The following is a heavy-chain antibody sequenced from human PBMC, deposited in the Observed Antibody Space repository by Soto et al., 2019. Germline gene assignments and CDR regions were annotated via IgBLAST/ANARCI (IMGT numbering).Heavy chain of an antibody. Sequence: GGSLRLSCAASGFTFSSYGMHWVRQAPGRGLEWVAVISYDGSNKYYADSVKGRFTISRDNSKNTLYLQMNSLRAEDTAVYYCAKDTGTVHWFDPWGQGTLVTVSS. D-gene: IGHD2-8*02. J-gene: IGHJ5*02. CDR3: AKDTGTVHWFDP. CDR2: ISYDGSNK. CDR1: GFTFSSYG. V-gene: IGHV3-30*18.